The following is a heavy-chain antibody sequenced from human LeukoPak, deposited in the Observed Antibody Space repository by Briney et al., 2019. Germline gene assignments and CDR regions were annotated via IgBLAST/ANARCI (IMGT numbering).Heavy chain of an antibody. Sequence: PSETLSLTCTVSGGSISSYYWSWIRQPPGKGLEWIGYIYYSGSTNYNPSLKSRVTISVDTSKNQFSLKLSSVTAADTAVYCCARASGSYRELDAFDIWGQGTMVTVSS. CDR1: GGSISSYY. CDR3: ARASGSYRELDAFDI. V-gene: IGHV4-59*01. D-gene: IGHD1-26*01. CDR2: IYYSGST. J-gene: IGHJ3*02.